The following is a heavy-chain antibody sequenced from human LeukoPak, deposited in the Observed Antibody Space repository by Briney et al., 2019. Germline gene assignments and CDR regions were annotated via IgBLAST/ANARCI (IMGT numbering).Heavy chain of an antibody. D-gene: IGHD3-22*01. V-gene: IGHV4-39*07. J-gene: IGHJ4*02. CDR2: IYYSGTT. Sequence: SETLSLTCTVSGGSISSVNYYWGWIRQPPGKGLEWIGSIYYSGTTYYNPSLKSRVTISVDTSKNQFSLKLSSVTAADTAVYYCARGGYYYDSSNYFDYWGQGTLVTVSS. CDR1: GGSISSVNYY. CDR3: ARGGYYYDSSNYFDY.